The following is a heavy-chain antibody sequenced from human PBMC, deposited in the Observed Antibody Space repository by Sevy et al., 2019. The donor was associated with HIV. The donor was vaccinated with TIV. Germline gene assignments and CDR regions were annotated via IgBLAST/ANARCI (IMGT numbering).Heavy chain of an antibody. CDR1: GFTFSDYY. Sequence: GGSLRLSCAASGFTFSDYYMSWIRQSPGKGLEWVSLISGISTYTNYADSMKGRFTISRDNAKNSLYLQMNRLRAEDTAVYYCARRSSGWDYFDYWGQGTLVTVSS. CDR2: ISGISTYT. V-gene: IGHV3-11*06. J-gene: IGHJ4*02. D-gene: IGHD6-19*01. CDR3: ARRSSGWDYFDY.